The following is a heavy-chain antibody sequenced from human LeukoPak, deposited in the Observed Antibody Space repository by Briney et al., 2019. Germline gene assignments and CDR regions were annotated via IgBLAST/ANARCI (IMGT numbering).Heavy chain of an antibody. CDR2: IWYDGSNK. CDR1: GFTFSSYG. V-gene: IGHV3-33*01. D-gene: IGHD1-1*01. Sequence: PGGSLRLSCAASGFTFSSYGMHWVRQAPGKGLEWVAVIWYDGSNKYYADPVKGRFTISRDNSKNTLYLQMNSLRAEDTAVYYCARVGPPDDQEFGMDVWGQGTTVTVSS. J-gene: IGHJ6*02. CDR3: ARVGPPDDQEFGMDV.